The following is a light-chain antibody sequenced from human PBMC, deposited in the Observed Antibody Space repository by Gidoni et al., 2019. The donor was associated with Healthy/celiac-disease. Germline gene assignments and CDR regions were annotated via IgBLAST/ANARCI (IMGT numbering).Light chain of an antibody. J-gene: IGKJ2*04. CDR3: QQYYSTPCS. CDR2: WAS. V-gene: IGKV4-1*01. Sequence: DIVMTQSPDSLAVSLGERATINCKSSQSVLYSSNNKNYLAWYQQKPGQPPKLLIYWASTRESGVPDRFSGSGSGTDLTLTISSLQAEDVAVYYCQQYYSTPCSFXQXTKLEIK. CDR1: QSVLYSSNNKNY.